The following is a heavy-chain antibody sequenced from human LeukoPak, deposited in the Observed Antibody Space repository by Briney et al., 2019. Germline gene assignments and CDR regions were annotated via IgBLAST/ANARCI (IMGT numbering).Heavy chain of an antibody. CDR3: ARATGGSYGSDY. Sequence: ASVKVSCKASGYTFTGYYMHWVRQAPGQGLEWMGWINPNSGGTNYAQKFQGRVTMTRDTSISTAYMELSRLRSDDTAVYYCARATGGSYGSDYWGQGPLVTVSS. D-gene: IGHD1-26*01. V-gene: IGHV1-2*02. CDR1: GYTFTGYY. CDR2: INPNSGGT. J-gene: IGHJ4*02.